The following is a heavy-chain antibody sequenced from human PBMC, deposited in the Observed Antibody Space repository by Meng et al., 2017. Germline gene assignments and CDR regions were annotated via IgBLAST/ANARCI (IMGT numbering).Heavy chain of an antibody. CDR3: ARDPSYSSSWYGSNVDYFDY. Sequence: QVEPGQSGAEVKKPGAPGKVSCKASGYTFTGYYMHWVRQAPGQGLEWMGRINPNSGGTNYAQKFQGRVTMTRDTSISTAYMELSRLRSDDTAVYYCARDPSYSSSWYGSNVDYFDYWGQGTLVTVSS. J-gene: IGHJ4*02. D-gene: IGHD6-13*01. V-gene: IGHV1-2*06. CDR1: GYTFTGYY. CDR2: INPNSGGT.